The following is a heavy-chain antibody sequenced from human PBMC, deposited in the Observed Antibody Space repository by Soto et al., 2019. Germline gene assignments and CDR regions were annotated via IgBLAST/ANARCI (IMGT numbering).Heavy chain of an antibody. CDR2: INPIGGDT. CDR1: GYTFTSYY. J-gene: IGHJ4*02. CDR3: AIDASGGLRSYFDS. Sequence: ASVKVSCKASGYTFTSYYMHWVRLAPGQGLEWMGIINPIGGDTTYVQKFQGRVTMTRDTSTRTVYMELSSLRSEDTAIYYCAIDASGGLRSYFDSCAQGTPVPVSS. D-gene: IGHD4-17*01. V-gene: IGHV1-46*01.